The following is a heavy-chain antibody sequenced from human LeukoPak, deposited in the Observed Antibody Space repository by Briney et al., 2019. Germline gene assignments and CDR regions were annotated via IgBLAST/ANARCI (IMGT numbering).Heavy chain of an antibody. D-gene: IGHD3-9*01. CDR3: ARHFKSSRVIVDYDILTGAYYFDY. V-gene: IGHV5-51*01. CDR1: GYSFDNYW. CDR2: IYPGDSDT. Sequence: GESLKISCKGSGYSFDNYWIGWVRQMPGKGLEWMGIIYPGDSDTRYSPSFQGQVTISADKSISTAYLQWSSLKASDTAMYYCARHFKSSRVIVDYDILTGAYYFDYWGQGTLVTVSS. J-gene: IGHJ4*02.